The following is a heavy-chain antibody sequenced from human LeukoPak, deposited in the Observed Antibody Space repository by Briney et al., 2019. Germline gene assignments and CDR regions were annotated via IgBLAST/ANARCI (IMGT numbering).Heavy chain of an antibody. J-gene: IGHJ4*02. CDR1: GGSVSSGSYY. CDR3: ARDRYFDY. V-gene: IGHV4-61*01. Sequence: SETLSLTCTVSGGSVSSGSYYWSWIRQPPGKGLEWIGYIYYSVNTNYNPSLKSRVTISVDTSKNQFSLKLSSVTAADTAVYYCARDRYFDYWGQGTLVTVSS. CDR2: IYYSVNT.